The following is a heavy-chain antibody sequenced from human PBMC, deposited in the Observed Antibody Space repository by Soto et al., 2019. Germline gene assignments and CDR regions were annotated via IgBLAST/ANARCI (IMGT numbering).Heavy chain of an antibody. CDR2: IYHSGST. Sequence: QLQLQESGSGLVKPSQTLSLTCAVSGGSISSGGYSWSWIRQPPGKGLEWIGYIYHSGSTYYNPSLKSRVTISVDRSKNQFSLKLSSVTAADTAVYYCARVSSSTWRWFGVKGLVGSHGMDVWGQGTTVTVSS. D-gene: IGHD3-10*01. V-gene: IGHV4-30-2*01. CDR3: ARVSSSTWRWFGVKGLVGSHGMDV. CDR1: GGSISSGGYS. J-gene: IGHJ6*02.